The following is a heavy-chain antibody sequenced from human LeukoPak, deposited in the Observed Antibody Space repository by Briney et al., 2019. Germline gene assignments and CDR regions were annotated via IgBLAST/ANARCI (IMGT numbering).Heavy chain of an antibody. CDR2: INTGNGNT. V-gene: IGHV1-3*03. J-gene: IGHJ5*02. CDR1: GYTFTNYA. D-gene: IGHD3-16*01. CDR3: ARDQYYDSKGWFDP. Sequence: ASVKVSCKASGYTFTNYAMHWVRQAPGQRLEWMGWINTGNGNTKYSQEFQGRVTITRDTSANTAYMELSSLRSEDMAVYYCARDQYYDSKGWFDPWGQGTLVTVSS.